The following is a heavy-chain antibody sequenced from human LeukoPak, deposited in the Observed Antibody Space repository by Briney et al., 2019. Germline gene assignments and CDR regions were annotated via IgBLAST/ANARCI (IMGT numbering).Heavy chain of an antibody. CDR3: ARTCSSSSCYHIY. CDR2: ISTHNGDT. V-gene: IGHV1-18*01. D-gene: IGHD2-2*01. Sequence: ASVKVSCKASGGTFSSYAITWVRQAPGQGLEWMGWISTHNGDTNYAQKLQGRVTMTTDTSTTTAYMELRSLRSDDTAVYYCARTCSSSSCYHIYWGQGTLVTVSS. CDR1: GGTFSSYA. J-gene: IGHJ4*02.